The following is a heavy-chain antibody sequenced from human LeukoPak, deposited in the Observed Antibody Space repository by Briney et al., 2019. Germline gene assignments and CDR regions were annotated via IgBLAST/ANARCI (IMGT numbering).Heavy chain of an antibody. Sequence: GSLRLSCAASGFTFSSYWMHWVRQAPGKGLVWVSRINSDRSSTSYADSVKGRFTISRDNAKNTLYLQMNSLRAEDTAVYYCARDQVSGSYFGYYYYGMDVWGQGTTVTVSS. CDR1: GFTFSSYW. V-gene: IGHV3-74*01. D-gene: IGHD1-26*01. CDR2: INSDRSST. J-gene: IGHJ6*02. CDR3: ARDQVSGSYFGYYYYGMDV.